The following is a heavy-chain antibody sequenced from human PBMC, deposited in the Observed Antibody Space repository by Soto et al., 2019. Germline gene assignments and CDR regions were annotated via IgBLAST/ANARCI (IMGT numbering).Heavy chain of an antibody. Sequence: PGGSLRLSCAASGFTFISYAMHWVLQARGEGLEWVAVISYDGSNKYYADSVKGRFTISRDNSKNTLYLQMNSLRAEDTAVYYCARTPGGGNEAASDAFDIWGQGTMVTVSS. V-gene: IGHV3-30-3*01. CDR1: GFTFISYA. J-gene: IGHJ3*02. CDR3: ARTPGGGNEAASDAFDI. CDR2: ISYDGSNK. D-gene: IGHD2-15*01.